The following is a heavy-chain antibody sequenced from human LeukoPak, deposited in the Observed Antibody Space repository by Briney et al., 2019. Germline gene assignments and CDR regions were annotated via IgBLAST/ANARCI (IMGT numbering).Heavy chain of an antibody. CDR2: IRGGGGST. Sequence: GGSLRLSCAASGFTFTTYAMSWVGQAPGKGLEWVSGIRGGGGSTFYADSVKGRFTISGDNSKNTLYLQMNSLRAEDTAVYYCARDLPYFDPWGQGTLVTVSS. CDR1: GFTFTTYA. V-gene: IGHV3-23*01. D-gene: IGHD5/OR15-5a*01. CDR3: ARDLPYFDP. J-gene: IGHJ5*02.